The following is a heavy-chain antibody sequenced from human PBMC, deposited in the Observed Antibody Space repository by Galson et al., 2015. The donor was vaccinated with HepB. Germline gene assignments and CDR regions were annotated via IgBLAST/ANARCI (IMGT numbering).Heavy chain of an antibody. J-gene: IGHJ6*03. CDR1: GSTFTSYY. D-gene: IGHD2-15*01. CDR2: INPSSGST. V-gene: IGHV1-46*03. Sequence: SVKVSCKASGSTFTSYYMHWVRQAPGQGPEWMGKINPSSGSTSYAQRFQGRVTMTWDTSTSTVYMELSSLRSEDTAVYYCGRETPYYYYMDVWGKGTTVTVSS. CDR3: GRETPYYYYMDV.